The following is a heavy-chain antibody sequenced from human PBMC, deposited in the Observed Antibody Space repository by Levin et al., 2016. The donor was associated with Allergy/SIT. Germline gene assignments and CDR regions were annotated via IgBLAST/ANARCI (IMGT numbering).Heavy chain of an antibody. Sequence: RQAPGKGLEWIGYIYYSGSTNYNPSLKSRVTISVDTSKNQFSLKLSSVTAADTAVYYCARGGESATAVTAYYYGMDVWGQGTTVTVSS. J-gene: IGHJ6*02. D-gene: IGHD4-23*01. V-gene: IGHV4-59*01. CDR2: IYYSGST. CDR3: ARGGESATAVTAYYYGMDV.